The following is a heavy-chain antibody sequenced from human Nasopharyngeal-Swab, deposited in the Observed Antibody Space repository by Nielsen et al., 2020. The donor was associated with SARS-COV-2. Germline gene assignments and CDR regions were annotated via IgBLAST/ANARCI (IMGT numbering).Heavy chain of an antibody. CDR2: IYYSGST. CDR1: GVSISSSSYY. J-gene: IGHJ4*02. CDR3: ARESSSWYPFDY. D-gene: IGHD6-13*01. Sequence: SETLSLTCTVSGVSISSSSYYWGWIRQPPGKGLEWIGSIYYSGSTYYNPSLKSRVTISVDTSKNQFSLKLSSVTAADTAVYYCARESSSWYPFDYWGQGTLVTVSS. V-gene: IGHV4-39*07.